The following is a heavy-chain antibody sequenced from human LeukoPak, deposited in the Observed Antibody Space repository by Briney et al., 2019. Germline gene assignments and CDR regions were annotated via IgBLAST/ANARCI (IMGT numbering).Heavy chain of an antibody. CDR1: GYTFTSYG. Sequence: ASVKVSCKASGYTFTSYGISWVRQAPGQGLEWMGWISAYNGNTNYAQKLQGRVTMTTDTSTSTAYMELRSLRSEDTAVYYCASYYYDSSGYPGTTSYYYYYYMDVWGKGTTVTVSS. CDR3: ASYYYDSSGYPGTTSYYYYYYMDV. J-gene: IGHJ6*03. CDR2: ISAYNGNT. V-gene: IGHV1-18*01. D-gene: IGHD3-22*01.